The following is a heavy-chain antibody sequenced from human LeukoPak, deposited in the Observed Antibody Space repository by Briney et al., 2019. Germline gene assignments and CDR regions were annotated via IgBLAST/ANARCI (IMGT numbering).Heavy chain of an antibody. Sequence: PSETLSLTCAVSGYSISSGYYWGWIRQPPGKGLEWIGSIFFSGSTYYNPSLKSRVTLSVDTSKNQLSLKLSSVTAADTAVYYCARRQTGFFDYWGQGTLVTVSS. CDR1: GYSISSGYY. D-gene: IGHD3-9*01. J-gene: IGHJ4*02. V-gene: IGHV4-38-2*01. CDR2: IFFSGST. CDR3: ARRQTGFFDY.